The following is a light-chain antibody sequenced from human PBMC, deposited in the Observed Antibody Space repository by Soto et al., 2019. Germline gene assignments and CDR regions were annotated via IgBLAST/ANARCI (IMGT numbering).Light chain of an antibody. J-gene: IGLJ3*02. CDR1: TSDVGSYNV. V-gene: IGLV2-23*01. Sequence: QSVLTQPASVSGSPGQSITISCTGTTSDVGSYNVVSWYQHHPGKAPKLMIYEGSKRPSGVSDRFSGSKSGNTASLTISGLQAEDEAHYYCCSYAGSSTLLFGGGTKLTVL. CDR3: CSYAGSSTLL. CDR2: EGS.